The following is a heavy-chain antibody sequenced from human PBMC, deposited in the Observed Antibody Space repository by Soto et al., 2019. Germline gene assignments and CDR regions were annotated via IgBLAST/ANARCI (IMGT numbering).Heavy chain of an antibody. CDR1: GGSISSYY. Sequence: SETLSLTCTVSGGSISSYYWSWIRQPPGKGLEWIGYIYYSGSTNYNPSLKSRVTISVDTSKNQFSLKLSSVTAADTAVYYCARLGSGSYYINWFDPWGQGTLVTVSS. D-gene: IGHD3-10*01. CDR2: IYYSGST. V-gene: IGHV4-59*01. CDR3: ARLGSGSYYINWFDP. J-gene: IGHJ5*02.